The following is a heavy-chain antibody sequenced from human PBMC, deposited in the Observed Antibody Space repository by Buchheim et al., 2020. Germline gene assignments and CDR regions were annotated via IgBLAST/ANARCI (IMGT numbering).Heavy chain of an antibody. J-gene: IGHJ4*02. Sequence: VQLVESGGGVVQPGGSLRLSCAASGFNFPTYAMHWVRQAPGKGLEWLAFLWYDGSNEKYADSVKGRLTISRDNPRNTLYLQMNSLRAEDTAVYYCAKVAGRYSNYLPFDYWGQGTL. CDR3: AKVAGRYSNYLPFDY. V-gene: IGHV3-30*02. D-gene: IGHD4-11*01. CDR1: GFNFPTYA. CDR2: LWYDGSNE.